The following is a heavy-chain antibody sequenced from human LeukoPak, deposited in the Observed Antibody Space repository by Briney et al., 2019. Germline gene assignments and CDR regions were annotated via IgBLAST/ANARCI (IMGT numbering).Heavy chain of an antibody. CDR2: ISSHKTYI. D-gene: IGHD6-19*01. V-gene: IGHV3-21*01. Sequence: SGGSLRLSCAASGFTFSSYSMNWVRQAPGKGLEWVSYISSHKTYIYYADSVKDRFTISRDNAKSSLYLQVNSLRAEDTAVYYCAGIGVAGQFDYWGQGTLVTVSS. J-gene: IGHJ4*02. CDR3: AGIGVAGQFDY. CDR1: GFTFSSYS.